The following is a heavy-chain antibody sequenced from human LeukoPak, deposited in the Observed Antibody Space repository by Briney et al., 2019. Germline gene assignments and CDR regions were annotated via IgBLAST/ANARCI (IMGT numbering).Heavy chain of an antibody. CDR3: ARALTTDFIMSY. D-gene: IGHD3-10*01. CDR2: IYSGGST. Sequence: GGSLRLSCAASGFTVSSNYMSWVRQAPGKGLEWVSVIYSGGSTYYADSVKGRFTISRDNSENTLYLQMNSLRAEDTAVYYCARALTTDFIMSYWGQGTLVTVSS. CDR1: GFTVSSNY. J-gene: IGHJ4*02. V-gene: IGHV3-66*01.